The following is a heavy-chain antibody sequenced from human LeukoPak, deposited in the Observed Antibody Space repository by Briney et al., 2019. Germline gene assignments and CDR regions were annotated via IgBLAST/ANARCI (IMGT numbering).Heavy chain of an antibody. D-gene: IGHD6-19*01. CDR2: ISSSGSTI. Sequence: GGSLRLSCAASGFTFSSYEMNWVRQAPGKGLEWVSYISSSGSTIYYADSVKGRFTISRDNSKNTLYLQMNSLRAEDTAVYYCHTYSSGWYPFDYWGQGTLVTVSS. J-gene: IGHJ4*02. CDR3: HTYSSGWYPFDY. V-gene: IGHV3-48*03. CDR1: GFTFSSYE.